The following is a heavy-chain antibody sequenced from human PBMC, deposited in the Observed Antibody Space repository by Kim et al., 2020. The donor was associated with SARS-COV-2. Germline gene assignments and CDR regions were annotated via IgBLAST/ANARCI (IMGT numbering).Heavy chain of an antibody. CDR1: GASEFIFSTYG. V-gene: IGHV3-33*01. D-gene: IGHD6-13*01. CDR3: VSVSECSIDY. CDR2: VWSDGGNT. J-gene: IGHJ4*02. Sequence: GGSLRLSCEASGASEFIFSTYGMVWVRQGPVKGLEWVALVWSDGGNTYYADSVKGRFTIYNNNSKNLLSMNMRSLSTEDTDVSYCVSVSECSIDYWGRG.